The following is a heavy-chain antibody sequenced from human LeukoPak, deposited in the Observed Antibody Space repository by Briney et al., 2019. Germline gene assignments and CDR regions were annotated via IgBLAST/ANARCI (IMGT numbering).Heavy chain of an antibody. J-gene: IGHJ4*02. V-gene: IGHV3-15*01. CDR3: TTSHTIIPDY. D-gene: IGHD2-21*01. CDR1: GFTFSNAW. Sequence: GGSLRLSCAASGFTFSNAWMSWVRQAPGKGLEWVGRIKSKPDGGTTDYAAPVKGRFTISRDDSKNTLYLQMNSLKTEDTAVYYCTTSHTIIPDYWGQGTLVTVSS. CDR2: IKSKPDGGTT.